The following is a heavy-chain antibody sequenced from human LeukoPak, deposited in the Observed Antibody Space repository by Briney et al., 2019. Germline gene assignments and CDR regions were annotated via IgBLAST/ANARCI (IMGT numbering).Heavy chain of an antibody. V-gene: IGHV3-7*01. Sequence: GGSLRLSCTASGFIFSGSWMAWIRQAPGKGLEWVAIIKKDGSEKYYVDSMKGRFTISRDNAKNSLYLQMNSLRAEDTAVYYCARASPTILDYWGQGTLVTVSS. CDR2: IKKDGSEK. D-gene: IGHD1-14*01. J-gene: IGHJ4*02. CDR3: ARASPTILDY. CDR1: GFIFSGSW.